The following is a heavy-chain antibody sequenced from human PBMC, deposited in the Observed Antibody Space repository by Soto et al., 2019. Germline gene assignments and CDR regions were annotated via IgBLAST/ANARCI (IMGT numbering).Heavy chain of an antibody. CDR3: SRHQEGRSMVFYGMDV. J-gene: IGHJ6*02. CDR1: GFTLSGSD. Sequence: GGSLRLSCAAPGFTLSGSDIHWVRQASGKGLEWVGRIRTKSNNFATSYAESVRGRFTISRDDSDNTASLQMSSLKTEDTAIYYCSRHQEGRSMVFYGMDVWGQGTTVTVSS. V-gene: IGHV3-73*01. CDR2: IRTKSNNFAT. D-gene: IGHD3-10*01.